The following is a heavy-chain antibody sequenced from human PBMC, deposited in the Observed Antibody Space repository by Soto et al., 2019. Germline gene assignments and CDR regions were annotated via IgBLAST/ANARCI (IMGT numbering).Heavy chain of an antibody. CDR3: ARRACPDFYYMEV. CDR1: GFTLSGYA. J-gene: IGHJ6*03. V-gene: IGHV3-64*01. Sequence: EVQLVESGGGLAQPGGSLRLSCAASGFTLSGYAMDWVRQAPGKGLEYVSGISTNGVGTYYANSVQGRFTISRDNSKNKVFPQMGRLGTEGIACDYLARRACPDFYYMEVWGKGTTVTVSS. CDR2: ISTNGVGT.